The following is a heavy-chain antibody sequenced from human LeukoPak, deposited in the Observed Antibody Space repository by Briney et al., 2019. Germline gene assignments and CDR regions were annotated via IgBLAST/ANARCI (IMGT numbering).Heavy chain of an antibody. CDR3: AKDWGTTVTTPNWFDP. J-gene: IGHJ5*02. Sequence: GGSLRLSCAASGFTFSSYEMNWVRQAPGKGLEWVSYISSSGSTIYYADSVKGRFTISRDNAKNSLYLQMNSLRAEDTAVYYCAKDWGTTVTTPNWFDPWGQGTLVTVSS. CDR2: ISSSGSTI. V-gene: IGHV3-48*03. D-gene: IGHD4-17*01. CDR1: GFTFSSYE.